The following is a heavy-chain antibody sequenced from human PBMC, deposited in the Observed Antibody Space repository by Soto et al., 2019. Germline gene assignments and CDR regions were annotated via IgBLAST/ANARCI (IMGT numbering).Heavy chain of an antibody. D-gene: IGHD2-15*01. CDR2: IRSSGSTI. V-gene: IGHV3-11*01. CDR3: ARDVGNWFDP. Sequence: GGSLRLSCSSPGFTFRHYYMSWTRQSPGKGLEWFSYIRSSGSTIYYADSVKGRFTISTDNATNSLYLQLNSLKAEDTAVYYCARDVGNWFDPWGQGTLVTVSS. CDR1: GFTFRHYY. J-gene: IGHJ5*02.